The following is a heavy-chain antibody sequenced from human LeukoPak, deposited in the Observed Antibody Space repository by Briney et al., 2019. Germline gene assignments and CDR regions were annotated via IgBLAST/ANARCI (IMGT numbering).Heavy chain of an antibody. J-gene: IGHJ4*02. CDR3: AREPSEGIFGVVTSSFDY. CDR2: IYYSGST. CDR1: GGSISSSSYY. D-gene: IGHD3-3*01. V-gene: IGHV4-39*07. Sequence: PSETLSLTCTVSGGSISSSSYYWGWIRQPPGKGLEWIGSIYYSGSTYYNPSLKSRVTISVDTSKNQFSLKLSSVTAADTAVYYCAREPSEGIFGVVTSSFDYWGQGTLVTVSS.